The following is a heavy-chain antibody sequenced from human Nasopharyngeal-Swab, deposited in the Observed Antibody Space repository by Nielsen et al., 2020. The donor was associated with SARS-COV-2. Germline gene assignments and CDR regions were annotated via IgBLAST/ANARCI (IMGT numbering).Heavy chain of an antibody. J-gene: IGHJ6*02. V-gene: IGHV4-39*07. CDR1: GGSISSSSYY. CDR2: IYYSGST. CDR3: ARSSPGSPGGYYYGMDV. D-gene: IGHD3-10*01. Sequence: SETLSLTCTVSGGSISSSSYYWGWIRQPPGKGLEWIASIYYSGSTYYNPSLKSRVTISVDTSKNQFSLKLSSVTAADTAVYYCARSSPGSPGGYYYGMDVWGQGTTVTVSS.